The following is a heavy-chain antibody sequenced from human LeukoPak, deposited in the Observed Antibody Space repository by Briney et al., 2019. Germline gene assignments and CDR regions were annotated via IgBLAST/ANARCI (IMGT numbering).Heavy chain of an antibody. CDR2: INPNSGGT. CDR3: ARDRGYYDTTSADY. J-gene: IGHJ4*02. CDR1: GYTFTGYY. V-gene: IGHV1-2*02. D-gene: IGHD3-22*01. Sequence: GASVKVSCKASGYTFTGYYIHWVRQAPGQGLEWMGWINPNSGGTNYAQKFRGRVTMTRDTSISTAYMEPSRLRSDDTAVYYCARDRGYYDTTSADYWGQGTLVTVSS.